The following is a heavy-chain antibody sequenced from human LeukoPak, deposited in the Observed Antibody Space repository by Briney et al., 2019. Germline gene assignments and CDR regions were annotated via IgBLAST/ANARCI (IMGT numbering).Heavy chain of an antibody. D-gene: IGHD6-13*01. Sequence: PSETLSLTCTVSGGFISSYYWSWIRQPPGEGLEWIGYIYYSGSTNYNPSLKSRVTISVDTSKNQFSLKLSSVTAADTAVYYCAREASSSWYHYYGMDVWGQGTTVTVSS. CDR3: AREASSSWYHYYGMDV. V-gene: IGHV4-59*01. J-gene: IGHJ6*02. CDR1: GGFISSYY. CDR2: IYYSGST.